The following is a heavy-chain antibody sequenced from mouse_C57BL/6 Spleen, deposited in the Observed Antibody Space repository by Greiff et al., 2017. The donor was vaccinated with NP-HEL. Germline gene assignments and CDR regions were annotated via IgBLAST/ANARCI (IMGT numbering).Heavy chain of an antibody. CDR2: IYPGSGST. J-gene: IGHJ4*01. CDR3: ARKELYYSNDDAMDY. V-gene: IGHV1-55*01. CDR1: GYTFTSYW. D-gene: IGHD2-5*01. Sequence: QVQLQQPGAELVKPGASVKMSCKASGYTFTSYWITWVKQRPGPGLEWIGDIYPGSGSTNYNEKFKSKATLTVDTSSSTAYMQLSSLTSEDSAVYYCARKELYYSNDDAMDYWGQGTSVTVSS.